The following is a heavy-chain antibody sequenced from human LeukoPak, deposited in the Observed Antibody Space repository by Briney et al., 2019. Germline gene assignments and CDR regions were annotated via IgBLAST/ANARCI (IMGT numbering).Heavy chain of an antibody. Sequence: GGSLRLSCAASGLTFSSFWMSWLRQAPGKGLEWVANIKQDGSEKYYVDSVKGRFTISRDNAKNSLYLQMNSLRVEDTAVYYRARGRGAARRYTPFGYWGQGTLVTVSS. J-gene: IGHJ4*02. D-gene: IGHD6-6*01. CDR1: GLTFSSFW. CDR2: IKQDGSEK. V-gene: IGHV3-7*02. CDR3: ARGRGAARRYTPFGY.